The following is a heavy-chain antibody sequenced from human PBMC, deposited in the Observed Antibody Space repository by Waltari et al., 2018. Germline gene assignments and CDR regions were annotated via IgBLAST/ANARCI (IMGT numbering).Heavy chain of an antibody. J-gene: IGHJ6*02. Sequence: QVQLVQSGAEVKKPGASVTVSCKVSGYTLPALSMPWVRHAPGQGLEWMGGFDPEDGETIYAQKFQGRVTMTEDTSTDTAYMELSSLRSEDTAVYYWATFTRNYYYYGMDVWGQGTTVTVSS. CDR1: GYTLPALS. CDR3: ATFTRNYYYYGMDV. V-gene: IGHV1-24*01. CDR2: FDPEDGET. D-gene: IGHD3-10*01.